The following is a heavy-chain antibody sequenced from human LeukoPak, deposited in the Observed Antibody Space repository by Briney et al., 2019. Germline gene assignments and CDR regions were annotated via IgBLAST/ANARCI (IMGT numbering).Heavy chain of an antibody. J-gene: IGHJ3*02. CDR2: MSSGGDNI. CDR3: ARDQGDAFDI. V-gene: IGHV3-11*01. Sequence: GGSLRLSCAASGFSFSEYYMSWIRQAPGKGLEWVSYMSSGGDNINYADSVKGRFTISRDNAKNSLYLQMNSLRAGDTAVYYCARDQGDAFDIWGQGTMVTVSS. CDR1: GFSFSEYY.